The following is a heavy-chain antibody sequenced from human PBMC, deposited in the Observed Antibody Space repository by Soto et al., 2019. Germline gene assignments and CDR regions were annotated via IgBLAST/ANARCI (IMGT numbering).Heavy chain of an antibody. V-gene: IGHV1-2*04. J-gene: IGHJ6*03. Sequence: ASVKVSCKASGYTFTGYYMHWVRQAPGQGLEWMGWINPNSGGTNYAQKFQGWVTMTRDTSISTAYMELSRLRSDDTAVYYCARDGGLDYYYYMDVWGKGTTVTVS. CDR1: GYTFTGYY. D-gene: IGHD3-16*01. CDR3: ARDGGLDYYYYMDV. CDR2: INPNSGGT.